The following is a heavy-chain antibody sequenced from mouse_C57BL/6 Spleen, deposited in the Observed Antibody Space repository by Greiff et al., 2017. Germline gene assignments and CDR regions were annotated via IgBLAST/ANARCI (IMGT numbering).Heavy chain of an antibody. V-gene: IGHV5-16*01. CDR2: INYDGSST. J-gene: IGHJ1*03. D-gene: IGHD1-1*01. CDR1: GFTFSDYY. CDR3: ARPSTDWYFDV. Sequence: DVQLVESEGGLVQPGSSMKLSCTASGFTFSDYYMAWVRQVPEKGLEWVANINYDGSSTYYLDSLKSRFIISRDNAKNILYLQMSSLKSEDTATYYCARPSTDWYFDVWGTGTTVTVSS.